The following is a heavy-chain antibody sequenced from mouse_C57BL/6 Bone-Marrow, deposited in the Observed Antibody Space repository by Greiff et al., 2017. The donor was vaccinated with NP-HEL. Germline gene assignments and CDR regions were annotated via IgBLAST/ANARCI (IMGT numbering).Heavy chain of an antibody. CDR3: ARGYEGMDY. CDR1: CYPFPSFW. J-gene: IGHJ4*01. Sequence: QVQLQQPGAELVRPGSSVQLSCKASCYPFPSFWMHWVKQRPIQGLEWVGNIYPSDSETHYHQKFKDKATLTVDKSSSTACMQLSSLTSEDSAVYYCARGYEGMDYWGQGTTVTVSS. CDR2: IYPSDSET. V-gene: IGHV1-52*01. D-gene: IGHD2-10*02.